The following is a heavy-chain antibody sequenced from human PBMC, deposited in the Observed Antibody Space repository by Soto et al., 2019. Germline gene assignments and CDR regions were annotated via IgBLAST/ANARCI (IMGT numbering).Heavy chain of an antibody. Sequence: GGSLRLSCAASGFPFRNFAMAWVRQAPGKGLEWVSIISNSGSSTYHGDSVKGRFTTSRDNSKGTLSLHMRGVRIDDTAFYFCARADLLWDSFDLWGQGTLVTVSS. CDR2: ISNSGSST. J-gene: IGHJ4*02. V-gene: IGHV3-23*05. CDR1: GFPFRNFA. D-gene: IGHD2-2*01. CDR3: ARADLLWDSFDL.